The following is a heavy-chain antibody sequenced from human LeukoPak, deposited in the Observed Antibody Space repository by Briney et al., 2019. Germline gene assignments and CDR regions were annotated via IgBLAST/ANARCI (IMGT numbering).Heavy chain of an antibody. CDR2: ISSSSSYI. D-gene: IGHD4-17*01. V-gene: IGHV3-21*01. J-gene: IGHJ6*04. CDR1: GFTFSSYS. CDR3: ARVTNRRPTVTILPWSPPHYGMDV. Sequence: PGGSLRLSCAASGFTFSSYSMNWVRQAPGKGPEWVSSISSSSSYIYYADSVKGRFTISRDNAKNSLYLQMNSLRAEDTAVYYCARVTNRRPTVTILPWSPPHYGMDVWGKGTPVTVSS.